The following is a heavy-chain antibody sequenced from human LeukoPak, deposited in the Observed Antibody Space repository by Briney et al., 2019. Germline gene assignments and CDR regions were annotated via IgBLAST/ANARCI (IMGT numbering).Heavy chain of an antibody. Sequence: ASVKVSCKASGYTVTGYYMHWVRQAPGQGLGWMGWINPNSGGTNYAQKLQVRGTMTRDTSISTAYRELSRLRSDDTAVYFCARAFQSLGGLSLPDSWGQGTLVTVSS. J-gene: IGHJ5*01. V-gene: IGHV1-2*02. CDR3: ARAFQSLGGLSLPDS. CDR2: INPNSGGT. CDR1: GYTVTGYY. D-gene: IGHD3-16*02.